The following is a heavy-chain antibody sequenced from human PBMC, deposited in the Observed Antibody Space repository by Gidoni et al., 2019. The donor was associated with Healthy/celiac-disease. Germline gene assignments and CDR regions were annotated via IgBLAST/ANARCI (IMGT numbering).Heavy chain of an antibody. D-gene: IGHD1-26*01. CDR2: IGGSGGSK. CDR1: GFTLSSYA. CDR3: AKDSGSYSVSTGPFDY. Sequence: EVQLVESGGGLVQPGGLLRLPCAASGFTLSSYAMSWVRQAPGKGLEWVSDIGGSGGSKYCADSVKGRFPISRDNPKNTLYLQMNSLRAEDTSVYYCAKDSGSYSVSTGPFDYWGQGTLVTVSS. J-gene: IGHJ4*02. V-gene: IGHV3-23*04.